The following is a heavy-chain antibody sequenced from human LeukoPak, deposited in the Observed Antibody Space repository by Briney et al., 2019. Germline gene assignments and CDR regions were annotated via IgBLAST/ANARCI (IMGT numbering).Heavy chain of an antibody. D-gene: IGHD3-3*01. CDR1: GFAFNNYV. CDR3: AKDSTVSGSYYGMDV. J-gene: IGHJ6*02. Sequence: GGSLRLSCAASGFAFNNYVMTWVRQAPGKGLDWVSSISGSGGTTYYTDSVKGRFTISRDNSKTTLYLQMNSLRAEDTALYYCAKDSTVSGSYYGMDVWGQGTTVTVSS. V-gene: IGHV3-23*01. CDR2: ISGSGGTT.